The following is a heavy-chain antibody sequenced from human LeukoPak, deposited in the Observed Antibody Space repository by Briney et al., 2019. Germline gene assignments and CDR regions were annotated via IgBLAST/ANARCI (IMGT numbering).Heavy chain of an antibody. J-gene: IGHJ1*01. V-gene: IGHV1-46*01. CDR3: ATEPTMIVVVTRSEYFQH. CDR2: INPSGGRT. CDR1: GFTFTSYD. D-gene: IGHD3-22*01. Sequence: GASVKVSCKASGFTFTSYDINWVRQAPGQGLEWMGIINPSGGRTSYAQKFQGRVTMTRDMSTSTVYMELSSLRSEDTAVYYCATEPTMIVVVTRSEYFQHWGQGTLVTVSS.